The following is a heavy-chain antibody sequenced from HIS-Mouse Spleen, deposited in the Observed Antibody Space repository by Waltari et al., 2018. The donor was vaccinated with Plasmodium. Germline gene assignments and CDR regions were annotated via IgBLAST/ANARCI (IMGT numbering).Heavy chain of an antibody. CDR3: ASSWYWYFDL. D-gene: IGHD6-13*01. V-gene: IGHV3-7*01. CDR1: GFTFSSYW. J-gene: IGHJ2*01. Sequence: EVQLVESGGGLVQPGGSLRLSCAASGFTFSSYWMSWVGQAPGKGLEWGANIKQDGSEEYYVDSVKGRFTISRDNAKNSLYLQMNSLRAEDTAVYYCASSWYWYFDLWGRGTLVTVSS. CDR2: IKQDGSEE.